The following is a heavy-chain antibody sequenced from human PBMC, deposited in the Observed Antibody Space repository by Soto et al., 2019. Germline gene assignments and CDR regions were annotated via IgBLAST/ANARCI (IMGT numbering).Heavy chain of an antibody. CDR1: GYTFNSHD. CDR3: ARIVGGSGTRLDY. Sequence: QVQLVQSGAEVKKPGASVKVSCKASGYTFNSHDISWVRQATGQGLEWMGWVNPSSGNAGYEQKFQGRVTLTTNTSISTAYMEVSSLKSEETAIYYCARIVGGSGTRLDYWGQGTLVTVSS. D-gene: IGHD1-1*01. CDR2: VNPSSGNA. V-gene: IGHV1-8*01. J-gene: IGHJ4*02.